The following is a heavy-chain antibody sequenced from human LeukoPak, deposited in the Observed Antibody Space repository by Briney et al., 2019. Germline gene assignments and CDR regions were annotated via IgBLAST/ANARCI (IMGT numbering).Heavy chain of an antibody. Sequence: PGGSLRLSCAASGFTFSSYGMSWVRQAPGKGLEWVSGISPSGDITYYADSVMVRFSISRDNPKSTVSLQMSSLRAEDTALYYCVRDLHWGGFDVWGQGTMVTVSS. V-gene: IGHV3-23*01. D-gene: IGHD7-27*01. CDR2: ISPSGDIT. J-gene: IGHJ3*01. CDR1: GFTFSSYG. CDR3: VRDLHWGGFDV.